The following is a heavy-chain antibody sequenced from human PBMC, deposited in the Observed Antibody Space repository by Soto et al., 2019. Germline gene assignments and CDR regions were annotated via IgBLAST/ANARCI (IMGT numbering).Heavy chain of an antibody. CDR1: LYTFTIYA. Sequence: SVKVSCKASLYTFTIYAMHWGRQAPGQRLEWMGWINAGNGNTKYSQKFQGRVTITRDTSASTAYMELSSLRSEDTAVYYCARDQVAVAVYYFDYWGQGTLVTVSS. CDR3: ARDQVAVAVYYFDY. CDR2: INAGNGNT. J-gene: IGHJ4*02. V-gene: IGHV1-3*01. D-gene: IGHD6-19*01.